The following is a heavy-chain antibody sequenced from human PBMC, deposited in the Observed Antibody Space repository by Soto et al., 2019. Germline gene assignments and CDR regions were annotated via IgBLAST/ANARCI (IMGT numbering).Heavy chain of an antibody. CDR1: GGSISSYY. J-gene: IGHJ3*02. D-gene: IGHD6-13*01. Sequence: PSETLSLTCTVSGGSISSYYWSWIQQPPGKGLEWIGYIYYSGSTNYNPSLKSRVTISVDTSKNQFSLKLSSVTAADTAVYYCARDLYSSSSDAFDIWGQGTMVTVSS. V-gene: IGHV4-59*01. CDR3: ARDLYSSSSDAFDI. CDR2: IYYSGST.